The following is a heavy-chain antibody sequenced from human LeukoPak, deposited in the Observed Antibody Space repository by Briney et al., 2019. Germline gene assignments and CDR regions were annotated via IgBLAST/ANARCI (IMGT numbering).Heavy chain of an antibody. D-gene: IGHD3-10*01. CDR3: AKDYIWFGELSSSGAFDI. V-gene: IGHV3-9*01. Sequence: GRSLRLSCAASGFTFDDYAMHWVRQAPGNGLEWVSGISWNSGSIGYADSVKGRFTISRDNAKNSLYLQMNSLRAEDTALYYCAKDYIWFGELSSSGAFDIWGQGTMVTVSS. CDR1: GFTFDDYA. CDR2: ISWNSGSI. J-gene: IGHJ3*02.